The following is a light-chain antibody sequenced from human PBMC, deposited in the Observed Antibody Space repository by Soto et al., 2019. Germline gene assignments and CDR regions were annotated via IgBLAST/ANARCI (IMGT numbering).Light chain of an antibody. V-gene: IGKV3-20*01. Sequence: MVLTQSAGTLSLYPGERATLSCRASQSVSNNYLAWYQQKPGQAPRLLIYGASNRATGIPDRFSGSGSGTDFTLTISRLEPEDFAVYYCQQYGSSGTFGQRTKVAI. CDR1: QSVSNNY. J-gene: IGKJ1*01. CDR3: QQYGSSGT. CDR2: GAS.